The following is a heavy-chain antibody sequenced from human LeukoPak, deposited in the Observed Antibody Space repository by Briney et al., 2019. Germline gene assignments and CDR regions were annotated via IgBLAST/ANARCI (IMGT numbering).Heavy chain of an antibody. V-gene: IGHV3-13*04. CDR1: GFTFSSYD. J-gene: IGHJ6*02. D-gene: IGHD3-10*01. CDR3: ARAPDMVRGVHYGMDV. CDR2: IRTAGDT. Sequence: PGGSLRLSCVASGFTFSSYDMHWVRQVTGKGLEWVSVIRTAGDTYYPGSVKGRFTISRENGKNSLYLQMNSLRAGDTAVYCCARAPDMVRGVHYGMDVWGQGTTVTVSS.